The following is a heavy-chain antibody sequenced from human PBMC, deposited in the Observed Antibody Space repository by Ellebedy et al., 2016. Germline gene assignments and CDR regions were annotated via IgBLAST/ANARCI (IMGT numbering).Heavy chain of an antibody. J-gene: IGHJ4*02. CDR2: IRSKPYGGTT. V-gene: IGHV3-49*03. D-gene: IGHD3-10*01. Sequence: GESLKISCTASGFTFGDYAMSWFRQAPGTGLEWVGFIRSKPYGGTTEYAASVKGRFTISRDDSKSIAYLQMNSLKTEDTAVYYCTRGDSITMVRGVIPFDYWGQGTLVTVSS. CDR3: TRGDSITMVRGVIPFDY. CDR1: GFTFGDYA.